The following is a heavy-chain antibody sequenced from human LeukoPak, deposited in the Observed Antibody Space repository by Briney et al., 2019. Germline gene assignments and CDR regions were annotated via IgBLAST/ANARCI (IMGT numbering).Heavy chain of an antibody. J-gene: IGHJ3*02. CDR2: IYYSGST. V-gene: IGHV4-59*01. Sequence: NPSETLSLTCTVSGGSISSYYWSWIRQPPGKGLEWIGYIYYSGSTNYNPSLKSRVTISVGTSKNQFSLKLSSVTAADTAVYYCARKLGRPFDIWGQGTMVTVSS. CDR3: ARKLGRPFDI. CDR1: GGSISSYY.